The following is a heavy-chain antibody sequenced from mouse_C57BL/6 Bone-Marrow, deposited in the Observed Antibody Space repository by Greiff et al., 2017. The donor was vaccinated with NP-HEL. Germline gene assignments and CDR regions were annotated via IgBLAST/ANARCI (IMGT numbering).Heavy chain of an antibody. J-gene: IGHJ3*01. V-gene: IGHV1-53*01. D-gene: IGHD1-1*02. Sequence: VQLQQPGTELVKPGASGYTFTSYWMHWVKQRPGQGLEWIGNINPSNGGTNYNEKFKSKATLTVDKSSSTAYMQLSSLTSEDSAVYYCARRGDYGAWFAYWGQGTLVTVSA. CDR1: GYTFTSYW. CDR2: INPSNGGT. CDR3: ARRGDYGAWFAY.